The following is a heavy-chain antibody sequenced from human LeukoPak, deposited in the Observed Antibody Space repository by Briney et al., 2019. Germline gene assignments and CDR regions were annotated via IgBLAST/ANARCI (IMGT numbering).Heavy chain of an antibody. D-gene: IGHD6-19*01. CDR1: GYTFTSYS. J-gene: IGHJ4*02. CDR2: INPSGGST. V-gene: IGHV1-46*01. CDR3: ARSSGSTFDY. Sequence: GASVKVSCKASGYTFTSYSMHWVRQAPGQGLEWMGIINPSGGSTSYAQKFQGRVTMTGDTSTSTVYMELSSLRSEDTAVYYCARSSGSTFDYWGQGTLVTVSS.